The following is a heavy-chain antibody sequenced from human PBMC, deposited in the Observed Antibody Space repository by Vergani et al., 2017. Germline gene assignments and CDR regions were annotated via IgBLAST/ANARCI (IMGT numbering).Heavy chain of an antibody. CDR1: GFTFSNAW. J-gene: IGHJ4*02. Sequence: EVQLVESGGGLVKPGGSLRLSCAASGFTFSNAWMSWVRQAPGKGLEWVGRIKSKVDGGTTDYAAPVKGRFTISRDDSKNTLYLQMNSLKTEDTVLYYCARESSSYSSSWVGWGQGTLVTVSS. CDR2: IKSKVDGGTT. V-gene: IGHV3-15*01. CDR3: ARESSSYSSSWVG. D-gene: IGHD6-13*01.